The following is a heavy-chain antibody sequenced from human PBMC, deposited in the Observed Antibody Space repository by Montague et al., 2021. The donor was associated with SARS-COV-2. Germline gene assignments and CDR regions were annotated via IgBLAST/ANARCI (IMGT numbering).Heavy chain of an antibody. Sequence: SLRPSCAASGFAFSSYAMHWVRQAPGKGLEWVALISYDGSNKYYADSVKGRFTISRGNSKNTLYLQMNSLRAEDTAVYYCARDSGSSFDPWGQGTLVTVSS. CDR1: GFAFSSYA. CDR2: ISYDGSNK. D-gene: IGHD1-26*01. V-gene: IGHV3-30*04. J-gene: IGHJ5*02. CDR3: ARDSGSSFDP.